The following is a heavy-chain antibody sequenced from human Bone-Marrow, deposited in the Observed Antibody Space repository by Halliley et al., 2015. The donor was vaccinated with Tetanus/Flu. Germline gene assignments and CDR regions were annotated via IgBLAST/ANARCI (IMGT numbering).Heavy chain of an antibody. CDR3: AKDRVPFAVVTSDSDY. V-gene: IGHV3-30*18. D-gene: IGHD3-3*01. J-gene: IGHJ4*02. CDR2: ISYDGRNK. Sequence: ISYDGRNKYYADSVKGRFTISRHNSKTTVYLEMNSLRAEDTGVYYCAKDRVPFAVVTSDSDYWGQGTLVTVSS.